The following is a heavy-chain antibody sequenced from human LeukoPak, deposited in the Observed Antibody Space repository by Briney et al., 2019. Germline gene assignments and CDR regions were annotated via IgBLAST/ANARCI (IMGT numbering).Heavy chain of an antibody. D-gene: IGHD5-24*01. CDR2: IYYSGST. CDR3: ASVEMATNDFDY. J-gene: IGHJ4*02. V-gene: IGHV4-39*07. CDR1: GGSISSSSYY. Sequence: PSETLSLTCTVSGGSISSSSYYWGWIRQPPGKGLEWIGSIYYSGSTYYNPSLKSRVTISVDTSKNQFSLKLSSVTAADTAVYYCASVEMATNDFDYWGQGTLVTVSS.